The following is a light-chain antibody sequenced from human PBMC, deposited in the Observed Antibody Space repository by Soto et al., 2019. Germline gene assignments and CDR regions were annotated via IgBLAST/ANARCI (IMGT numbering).Light chain of an antibody. CDR3: QRGDGSPPYT. CDR1: QSISGH. CDR2: ATS. Sequence: DLQMTQSPSSLSASIGDRVTISCRASQSISGHLNWYQQRPGKAPKLLIYATSTLQAGVPTRFSGSGAGTEFTLTVTNLQPEDYATYYCQRGDGSPPYTFGQGTRLEIK. J-gene: IGKJ2*01. V-gene: IGKV1-39*01.